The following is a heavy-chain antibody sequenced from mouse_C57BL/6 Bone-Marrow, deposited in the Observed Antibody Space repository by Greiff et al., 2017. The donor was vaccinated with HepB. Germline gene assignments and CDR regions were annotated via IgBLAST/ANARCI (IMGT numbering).Heavy chain of an antibody. CDR1: GYTFTSYW. D-gene: IGHD1-1*01. CDR2: IDPSDSYT. Sequence: VQLQQPGAELVRPGTSVKLSCKASGYTFTSYWMHWVKQRPGQGLEWIGVIDPSDSYTNYNQKFKGKATLTVDTSSSTAYMQLSSLTSEDSAVYYCARELRYPCDYWGQGTTLTVSS. CDR3: ARELRYPCDY. J-gene: IGHJ2*01. V-gene: IGHV1-59*01.